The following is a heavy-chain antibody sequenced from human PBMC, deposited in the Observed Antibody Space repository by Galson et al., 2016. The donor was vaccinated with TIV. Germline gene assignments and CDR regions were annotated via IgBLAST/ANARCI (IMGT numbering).Heavy chain of an antibody. CDR1: GFTFSSYW. CDR2: INTDGTTT. V-gene: IGHV3-74*01. Sequence: SLRLSCAASGFTFSSYWMHWVRQAPGKGLVWVSRINTDGTTTNYADSVKGRFTISRDNAKNTLYLQISGLSAEDTAIYYCSRPSHYYDISSFYPLDFWGQGTLLTVS. D-gene: IGHD3-22*01. CDR3: SRPSHYYDISSFYPLDF. J-gene: IGHJ4*02.